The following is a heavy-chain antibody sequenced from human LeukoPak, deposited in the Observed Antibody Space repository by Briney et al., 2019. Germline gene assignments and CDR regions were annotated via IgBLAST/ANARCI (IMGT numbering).Heavy chain of an antibody. D-gene: IGHD2-15*01. CDR2: IRYDGSNK. CDR1: GFTFSSYG. V-gene: IGHV3-30*02. Sequence: GGSLRLSCAASGFTFSSYGMHWVRQAPGKGLEWVASIRYDGSNKYYADSVKGRFTISRDNSKNTLYLQMNSLRAEDTAVYYCAKDWSVYVEGGSLMQGLDYWGQGTLVTVSS. J-gene: IGHJ4*02. CDR3: AKDWSVYVEGGSLMQGLDY.